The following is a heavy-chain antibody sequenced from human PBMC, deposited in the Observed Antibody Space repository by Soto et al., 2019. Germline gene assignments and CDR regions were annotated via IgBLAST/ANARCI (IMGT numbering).Heavy chain of an antibody. CDR3: ARDREYRTRKYYYYYGMDV. J-gene: IGHJ6*02. D-gene: IGHD5-18*01. CDR2: INPNSGGT. CDR1: GYTFTGYY. Sequence: GASVKVSCKASGYTFTGYYMHWVRQAPGQGLEWMGWINPNSGGTNYAQKFQGRVTMTRDTSISTAYMELSRLRSDDTAVYYCARDREYRTRKYYYYYGMDVWGQGTTVTVSS. V-gene: IGHV1-2*02.